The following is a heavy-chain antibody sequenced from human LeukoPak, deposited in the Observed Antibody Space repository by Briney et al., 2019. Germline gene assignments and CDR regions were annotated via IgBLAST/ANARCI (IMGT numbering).Heavy chain of an antibody. CDR3: ARSRYGDYYFDY. J-gene: IGHJ4*02. CDR2: IGTAGDT. Sequence: PGGSLRLSCAASGFTFSSYDMHWVRQATGKGLEWVSAIGTAGDTYYPGSVKGRFTISRENAKNSLYLQMNSLRAGDTAVYYCARSRYGDYYFDYWGQGTLVTVSS. CDR1: GFTFSSYD. D-gene: IGHD4-17*01. V-gene: IGHV3-13*01.